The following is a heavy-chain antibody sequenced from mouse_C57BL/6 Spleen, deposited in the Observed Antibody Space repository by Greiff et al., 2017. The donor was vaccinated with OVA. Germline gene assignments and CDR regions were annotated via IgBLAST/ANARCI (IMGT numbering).Heavy chain of an antibody. Sequence: EVMLVESGGGLVQPGGSMKLSCVASGFTFSNYWMNWVRQSPEKGLEWVAQIRLKSDNYATHYAESVKGRFTISRDDSKSSVYLQMNNLRAEDTGIYYCTGSYDYDYFDYWGQGTTLTVSS. D-gene: IGHD2-4*01. CDR2: IRLKSDNYAT. CDR3: TGSYDYDYFDY. J-gene: IGHJ2*01. V-gene: IGHV6-3*01. CDR1: GFTFSNYW.